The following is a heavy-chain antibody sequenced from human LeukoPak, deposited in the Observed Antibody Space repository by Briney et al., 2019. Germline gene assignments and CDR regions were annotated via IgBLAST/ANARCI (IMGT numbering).Heavy chain of an antibody. CDR3: ARDRDYEGLDY. Sequence: PSETLSHTCTVSGGSISSGDYYWSWIRQPPGKGLEWIGYIYYSGSTYYNPSLKSRVTISVDTSKNQFSLKLSSVTAADTAVYYCARDRDYEGLDYWGQGTLVTVSS. CDR1: GGSISSGDYY. D-gene: IGHD4-17*01. CDR2: IYYSGST. V-gene: IGHV4-30-4*01. J-gene: IGHJ4*02.